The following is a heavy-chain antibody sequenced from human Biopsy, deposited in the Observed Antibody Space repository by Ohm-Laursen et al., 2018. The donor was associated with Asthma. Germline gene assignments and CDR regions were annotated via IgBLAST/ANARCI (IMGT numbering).Heavy chain of an antibody. CDR1: GFSFSRYG. V-gene: IGHV3-30*03. CDR2: ISFDGSNK. Sequence: SLRLSCSASGFSFSRYGMHWVRQAPGKGLEWVAVISFDGSNKYYGDSVKGRFTIARDNSKNTVYLQMNSLRAEDTAVYYCASYEVVTAILPMDVGGQGTTVTVSS. CDR3: ASYEVVTAILPMDV. J-gene: IGHJ6*02. D-gene: IGHD2-21*02.